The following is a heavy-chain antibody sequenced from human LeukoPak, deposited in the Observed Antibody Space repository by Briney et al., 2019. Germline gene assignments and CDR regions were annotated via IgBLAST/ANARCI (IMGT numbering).Heavy chain of an antibody. CDR3: SRDVGYYSSGYSLY. CDR2: ISSSSSYI. V-gene: IGHV3-21*01. CDR1: GFTFDDYG. J-gene: IGHJ4*02. D-gene: IGHD3-22*01. Sequence: VGSLRLSCAASGFTFDDYGMSWVRQAPGKGLEWVSSISSSSSYIYYADSVKGRFTISRDNAKNSLYLQMNSLRAEDTAVYYCSRDVGYYSSGYSLYWGQGTLVTVSS.